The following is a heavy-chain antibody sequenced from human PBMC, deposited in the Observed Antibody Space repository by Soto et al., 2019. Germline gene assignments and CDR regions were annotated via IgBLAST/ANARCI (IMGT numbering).Heavy chain of an antibody. V-gene: IGHV3-7*03. CDR3: AVYGYGVSAAAY. J-gene: IGHJ4*02. CDR2: INQDGSER. Sequence: AGSGLTFRNDWLSWVRQAPGKGLEWVANINQDGSERYYVDSVRGRFTISRDNVENSLYLQLNSLRPEDTAVYYCAVYGYGVSAAAYWGQGTLVTVSS. D-gene: IGHD4-17*01. CDR1: GLTFRNDW.